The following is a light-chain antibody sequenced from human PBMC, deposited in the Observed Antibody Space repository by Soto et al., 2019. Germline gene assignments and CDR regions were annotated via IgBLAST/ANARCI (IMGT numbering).Light chain of an antibody. V-gene: IGLV2-14*01. Sequence: QSALTQPASVSGSPGQSITISCTGTSSDVGGYNYVSWYQQHPGKAPKLMIYEVSHRPSGVSSRFSGSKSGNTASLTISGLQAEDEADYYCSSYTSSTTWVFGGGTKLTVL. CDR3: SSYTSSTTWV. CDR2: EVS. CDR1: SSDVGGYNY. J-gene: IGLJ3*02.